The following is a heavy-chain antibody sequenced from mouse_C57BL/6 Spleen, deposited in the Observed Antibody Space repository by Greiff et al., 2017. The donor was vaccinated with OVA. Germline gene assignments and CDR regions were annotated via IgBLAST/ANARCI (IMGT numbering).Heavy chain of an antibody. Sequence: QVQLQQPGAELVMPGASVKLSCKASGYTFTSYWMHWVKQRPGPGLEWIGEIDPSDSYTNYNQKFKGKSTLTVDKSSITAYMQLSSLTSEDSAVYYCARKGNYDYGWFAYWGQGTLVTVSA. CDR2: IDPSDSYT. CDR3: ARKGNYDYGWFAY. V-gene: IGHV1-69*01. CDR1: GYTFTSYW. D-gene: IGHD2-4*01. J-gene: IGHJ3*01.